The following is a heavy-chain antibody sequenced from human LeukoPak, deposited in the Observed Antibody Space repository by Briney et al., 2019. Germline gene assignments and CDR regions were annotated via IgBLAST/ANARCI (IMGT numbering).Heavy chain of an antibody. CDR3: ARHVAFSTWSTFDY. J-gene: IGHJ4*02. Sequence: GESLMISCKGSGYSFTSLWIGWVRQTPEEGLEWMGIIYPGDSQIKYSSSFQGQVTISVDKSISTAYLQWSSLKASDTAIYYCARHVAFSTWSTFDYWGQGTPVTVSS. V-gene: IGHV5-51*01. CDR2: IYPGDSQI. D-gene: IGHD6-13*01. CDR1: GYSFTSLW.